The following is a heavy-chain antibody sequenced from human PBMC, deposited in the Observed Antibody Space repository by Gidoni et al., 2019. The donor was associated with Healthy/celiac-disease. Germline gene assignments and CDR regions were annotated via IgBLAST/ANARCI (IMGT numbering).Heavy chain of an antibody. CDR2: INHSGST. D-gene: IGHD3-10*01. V-gene: IGHV4-34*01. Sequence: QVQLQQWGAGLLKPSETLSLTCAVYGGSFSGYYWRWIRQPPGKGLEWIGEINHSGSTNYNPSLKSRVTISVDTSKNQFSLKLSSVTAADTAVYYCARAGGVLLWFGENWDYYYYYGMDVWGQGTTVTVSS. CDR1: GGSFSGYY. CDR3: ARAGGVLLWFGENWDYYYYYGMDV. J-gene: IGHJ6*02.